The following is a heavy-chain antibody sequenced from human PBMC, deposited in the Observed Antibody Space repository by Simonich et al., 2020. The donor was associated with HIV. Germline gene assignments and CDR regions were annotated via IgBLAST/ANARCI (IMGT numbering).Heavy chain of an antibody. V-gene: IGHV4-34*01. J-gene: IGHJ4*02. CDR3: ARGFYQRLYYFDY. CDR2: INHSGNT. D-gene: IGHD2-2*01. Sequence: QVQLQQWGAGLLKPSETLSLTCAVYGGSFSGYYWSWIRQPPGKGLEWIGEINHSGNTNYNPYLKSRVTISGDTSKNQFSLKLSSVTAADTAVYYCARGFYQRLYYFDYWGQGTLVTVSS. CDR1: GGSFSGYY.